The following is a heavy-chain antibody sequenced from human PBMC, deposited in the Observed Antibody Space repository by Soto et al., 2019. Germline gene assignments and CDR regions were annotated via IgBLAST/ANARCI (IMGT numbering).Heavy chain of an antibody. V-gene: IGHV3-21*01. CDR3: AREGGYCNGGGCRYFDY. CDR2: INTASYI. D-gene: IGHD2-15*01. Sequence: EVLLVESGGGLVKPGGSLRLSCAASGFTFSTYSMNWVRQAPGKGLEWVSSINTASYIYYADSVKGRFTISRDDANDSLYLQMHSLGDEDTAVYYYAREGGYCNGGGCRYFDYWGQGTLVTVSS. CDR1: GFTFSTYS. J-gene: IGHJ4*02.